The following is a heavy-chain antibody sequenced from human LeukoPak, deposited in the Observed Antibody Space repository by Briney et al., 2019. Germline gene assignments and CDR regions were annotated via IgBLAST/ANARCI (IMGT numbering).Heavy chain of an antibody. CDR2: ISSSSSTM. V-gene: IGHV3-48*01. J-gene: IGHJ3*02. Sequence: GGSLRLSCAASGFTFSSYSMNWVRQAPGKGLEWVSYISSSSSTMYYADSVKGRFSISRDNAKNSLYLQMNSLRAGDTAVYYCARDHHRRLYDSQARDTFDIWGQGTMVTVSS. CDR3: ARDHHRRLYDSQARDTFDI. CDR1: GFTFSSYS. D-gene: IGHD3-22*01.